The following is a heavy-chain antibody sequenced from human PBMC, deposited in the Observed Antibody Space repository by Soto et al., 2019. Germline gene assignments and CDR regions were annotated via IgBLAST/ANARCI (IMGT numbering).Heavy chain of an antibody. Sequence: GGSLRLSCAASGFTFSSYSMNWVRQAPGKGLEWVSSISSSGSYIYYADSVKGRFTISRDNAKNSLYLQMNSLRAEDTAVYYCARTGTRPGALGLDVWGKGTTVTVSS. J-gene: IGHJ6*04. D-gene: IGHD1-1*01. CDR2: ISSSGSYI. CDR3: ARTGTRPGALGLDV. V-gene: IGHV3-21*01. CDR1: GFTFSSYS.